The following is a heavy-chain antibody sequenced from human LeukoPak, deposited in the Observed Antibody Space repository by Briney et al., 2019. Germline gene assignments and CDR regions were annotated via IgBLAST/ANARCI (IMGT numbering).Heavy chain of an antibody. D-gene: IGHD6-19*01. CDR1: GYSISSAYY. CDR2: ISHSGNA. V-gene: IGHV4-38-2*02. J-gene: IGHJ6*03. CDR3: ARGPRRYSSGWNSRDYYYYYYYMDV. Sequence: SETLSLTCSVSGYSISSAYYWGWIRQPPGKGLEWIGTISHSGNAYYNPSLKSRVTMSVDMSKSQFSLKLSSVTAADTAVYYCARGPRRYSSGWNSRDYYYYYYYMDVWGKGTTVTVSS.